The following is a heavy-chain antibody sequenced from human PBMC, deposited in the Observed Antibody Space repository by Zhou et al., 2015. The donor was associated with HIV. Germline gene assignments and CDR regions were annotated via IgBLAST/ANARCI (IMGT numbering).Heavy chain of an antibody. CDR3: ARGREDSSGWYNIGY. Sequence: QVQLVQSGAEVKKPGSSVKVSCKASGGTFNNYAISWVRQAPGQGLEWMGGIIPIFGTTKYAQKFQGRVTITADESTSTAYMELSSLRSEDTAVYYCARGREDSSGWYNIGYWGQGTLVTVSS. CDR1: GGTFNNYA. J-gene: IGHJ4*02. V-gene: IGHV1-69*01. D-gene: IGHD6-19*01. CDR2: IIPIFGTT.